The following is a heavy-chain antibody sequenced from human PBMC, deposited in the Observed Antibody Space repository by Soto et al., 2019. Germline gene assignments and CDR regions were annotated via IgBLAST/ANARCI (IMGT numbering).Heavy chain of an antibody. D-gene: IGHD6-19*01. J-gene: IGHJ4*02. CDR2: ISAYNGNT. Sequence: QVQLVQSGAEVKKPGASVKVSCKASGYTFTSYGISWVRQAPGQGLEWMGWISAYNGNTNYAQKLQGRVTMTTDTSTSTAYMELRSLRSDDMAVYYCAVRPGGGWSGYYFDYWGQGTLVTVSS. CDR1: GYTFTSYG. CDR3: AVRPGGGWSGYYFDY. V-gene: IGHV1-18*03.